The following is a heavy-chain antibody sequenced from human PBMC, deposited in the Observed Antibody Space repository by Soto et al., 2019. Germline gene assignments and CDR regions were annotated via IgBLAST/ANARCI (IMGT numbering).Heavy chain of an antibody. CDR1: GFTFSSYA. CDR2: ISGSGGST. D-gene: IGHD3-3*01. J-gene: IGHJ4*02. CDR3: ANSHPLYYDFWSGYPTDY. Sequence: RGSLRLSCAASGFTFSSYAMSWVRQAPGKGLEWVSAISGSGGSTYYADSVKGRFTISRDNSKNTLYLQMNSLRAEDTAVYYCANSHPLYYDFWSGYPTDYWGQGTLVTVSS. V-gene: IGHV3-23*01.